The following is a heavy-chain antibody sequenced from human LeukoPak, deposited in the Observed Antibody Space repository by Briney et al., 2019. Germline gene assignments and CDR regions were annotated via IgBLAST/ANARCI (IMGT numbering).Heavy chain of an antibody. CDR1: GGSISSSIYY. CDR3: ARGLNWGSRFDS. Sequence: SETLSLTCTVSGGSISSSIYYWGWIRQPPGMGLEWIGSISYSGSTSYNPSLKSRVTISLDTSKNQFPLKLSSVTAADTDMYYCARGLNWGSRFDSWGQGSLVTVSS. CDR2: ISYSGST. D-gene: IGHD7-27*01. V-gene: IGHV4-39*06. J-gene: IGHJ4*02.